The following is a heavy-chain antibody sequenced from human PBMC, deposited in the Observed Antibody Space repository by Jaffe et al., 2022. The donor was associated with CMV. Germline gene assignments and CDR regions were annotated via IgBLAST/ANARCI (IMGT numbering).Heavy chain of an antibody. CDR2: ISSSGSTI. V-gene: IGHV3-48*03. Sequence: EVQLVESGGGLVQPGGSLRLSCAASGFTFSSYEMNWVRQAPGKGLEWVSYISSSGSTIYYADSVKGRFTISRDNAKNSLYLQMNSLRAEDTAVYYCARTKPEWISLGPAAFDIWGQGTMVTVSS. D-gene: IGHD3-3*01. J-gene: IGHJ3*02. CDR3: ARTKPEWISLGPAAFDI. CDR1: GFTFSSYE.